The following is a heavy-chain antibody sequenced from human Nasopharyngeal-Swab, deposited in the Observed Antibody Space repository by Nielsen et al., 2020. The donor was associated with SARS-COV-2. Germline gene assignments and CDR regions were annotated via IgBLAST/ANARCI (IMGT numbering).Heavy chain of an antibody. CDR3: ARDRGELLGEYYFDY. D-gene: IGHD1-26*01. Sequence: GGPLRPPCAASGFTFSSYAMPWVPPAPGKGLEWVAVISYDGSNKYYADSVKGRFTISRDNSKNTLYLQMNSLRAEDTAVYYCARDRGELLGEYYFDYWGQGTLVTVSS. CDR2: ISYDGSNK. J-gene: IGHJ4*02. V-gene: IGHV3-30*04. CDR1: GFTFSSYA.